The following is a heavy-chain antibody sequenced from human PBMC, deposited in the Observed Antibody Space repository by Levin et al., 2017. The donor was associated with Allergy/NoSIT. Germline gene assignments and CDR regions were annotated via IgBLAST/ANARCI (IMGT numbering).Heavy chain of an antibody. V-gene: IGHV3-15*01. CDR2: IRSKTDGGTT. CDR3: ATRPSRDCSGGTCSTKH. Sequence: GGSLRLSCAASGSTFNSAWMSWVRQAPGKGPEWVGLIRSKTDGGTTDYAAPVKGRFTISRDDSKNTVFLQMNSLKSEDTAVYYCATRPSRDCSGGTCSTKHWGQGTLVTVSS. CDR1: GSTFNSAW. J-gene: IGHJ1*01. D-gene: IGHD2-15*01.